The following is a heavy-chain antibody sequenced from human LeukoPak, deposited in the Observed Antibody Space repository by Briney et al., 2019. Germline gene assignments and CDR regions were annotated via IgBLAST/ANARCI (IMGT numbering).Heavy chain of an antibody. J-gene: IGHJ4*02. D-gene: IGHD6-13*01. V-gene: IGHV4-34*01. CDR1: GFTFSSYS. CDR3: ARGHSSSWADY. Sequence: GSLRLSCAVSGFTFSSYSMNWVRQAPGKGLEWIGEVNDRETTNYNPSLKSRVTISVDTSRNQFSLKLTSVTAADTAVYYCARGHSSSWADYWGQGTLVTVSS. CDR2: VNDRETT.